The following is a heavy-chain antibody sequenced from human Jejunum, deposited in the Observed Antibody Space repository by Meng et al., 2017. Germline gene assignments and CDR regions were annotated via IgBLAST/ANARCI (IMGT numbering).Heavy chain of an antibody. V-gene: IGHV3-74*01. CDR2: ISGDGSST. Sequence: GESLKISCAASGFTFSSHWMNWVRQAPGKGLVWVSRISGDGSSTNYADSVKGRFTISRDNAKNTLYLQMNSLRAEDTAVYYCARAGIAVSDKGDYWGQGTLVTGYS. D-gene: IGHD6-19*01. J-gene: IGHJ4*02. CDR1: GFTFSSHW. CDR3: ARAGIAVSDKGDY.